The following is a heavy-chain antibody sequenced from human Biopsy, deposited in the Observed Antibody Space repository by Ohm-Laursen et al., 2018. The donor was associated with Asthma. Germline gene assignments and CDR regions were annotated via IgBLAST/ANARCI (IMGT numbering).Heavy chain of an antibody. CDR1: GFTFSSYG. CDR2: ISYDGSNK. Sequence: LTLTCAASGFTFSSYGMYWVRQAPGKGLEWVAVISYDGSNKYYADSVKGRFTISRDNSKNTLYLQMNSLRAEDTAVYYCAKDTEGRYDFWSGLSYNYYGMDVWGQGTTVTVSS. D-gene: IGHD3-3*01. CDR3: AKDTEGRYDFWSGLSYNYYGMDV. J-gene: IGHJ6*02. V-gene: IGHV3-30*18.